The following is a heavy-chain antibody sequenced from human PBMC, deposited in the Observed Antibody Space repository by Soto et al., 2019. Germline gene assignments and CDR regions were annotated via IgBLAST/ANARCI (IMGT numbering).Heavy chain of an antibody. J-gene: IGHJ6*02. V-gene: IGHV3-15*07. CDR2: IKSKVDGGTT. CDR1: GVPFSDAW. D-gene: IGHD3-9*01. CDR3: STQHQVTGPRYGMDV. Sequence: GGSLRLSCAASGVPFSDAWMNWVRQVPGKGLEWVGRIKSKVDGGTTDYAAPVKGRFTISRDDSKNTVYLQMNSLKTEDTAVYYCSTQHQVTGPRYGMDVWGQGTTVTVSS.